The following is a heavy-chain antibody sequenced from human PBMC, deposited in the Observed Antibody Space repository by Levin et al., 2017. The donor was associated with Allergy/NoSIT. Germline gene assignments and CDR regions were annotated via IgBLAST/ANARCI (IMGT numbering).Heavy chain of an antibody. D-gene: IGHD1-26*01. CDR1: GFTFSSYA. CDR3: AKGGAPNYYFDS. V-gene: IGHV3-23*01. J-gene: IGHJ4*02. Sequence: GGSLRLSCAPSGFTFSSYAMNWVRQAPGKGLEWVSTINTSGGSKYYADSVRGRFTISRDNSKNTLYLQMNSLRAEDTAVYYCAKGGAPNYYFDSWGQGTLVTVSS. CDR2: INTSGGSK.